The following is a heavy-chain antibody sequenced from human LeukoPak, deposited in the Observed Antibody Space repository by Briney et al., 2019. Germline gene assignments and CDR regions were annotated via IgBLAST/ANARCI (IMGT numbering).Heavy chain of an antibody. CDR1: GGSISSGNYY. CDR3: ARLSLKVLEWSPTKGKETHYFDY. J-gene: IGHJ4*02. V-gene: IGHV4-39*02. Sequence: TPSETLSLTCTVSGGSISSGNYYWGWIRQPPGKGLEWIASIHYSETTYYNPSPKSRVTISVDTSKNHFSLELSSVTAADTAVYYCARLSLKVLEWSPTKGKETHYFDYWGQGTLVTVSS. CDR2: IHYSETT. D-gene: IGHD3-3*01.